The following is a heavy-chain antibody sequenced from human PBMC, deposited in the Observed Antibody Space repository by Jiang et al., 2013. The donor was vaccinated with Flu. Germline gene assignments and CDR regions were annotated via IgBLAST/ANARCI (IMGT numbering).Heavy chain of an antibody. CDR2: ISSSSSYI. D-gene: IGHD6-19*01. V-gene: IGHV3-21*01. CDR3: ARDQWLETYAFDI. J-gene: IGHJ3*02. CDR1: GFTFSSYS. Sequence: QLLESGGGLVKPGGSLRLSCAASGFTFSSYSMTWVRQAPGKGLEWVSSISSSSSYIYYADSVKGRFTISRDNAKNSLYLQMNSLRAEDTAVYYCARDQWLETYAFDIWGQGTMVTVSS.